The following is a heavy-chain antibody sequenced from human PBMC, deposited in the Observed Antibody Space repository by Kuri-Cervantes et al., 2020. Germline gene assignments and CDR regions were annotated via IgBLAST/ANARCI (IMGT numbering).Heavy chain of an antibody. Sequence: ASVKVSCKASGYTFTGYYMHWVRQAPGQGLEWMGWINPNSGGTNYAQKFQGRVTMTRDTSISTAYMELSRLRSDDTAVYYCARGFKAYCGGDCLNFQHWGQGTLVTVSS. J-gene: IGHJ1*01. CDR3: ARGFKAYCGGDCLNFQH. D-gene: IGHD2-21*02. V-gene: IGHV1-2*02. CDR2: INPNSGGT. CDR1: GYTFTGYY.